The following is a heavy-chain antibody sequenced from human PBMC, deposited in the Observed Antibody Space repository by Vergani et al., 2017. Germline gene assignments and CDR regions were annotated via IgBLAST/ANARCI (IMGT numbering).Heavy chain of an antibody. D-gene: IGHD2-2*01. V-gene: IGHV4-59*08. CDR1: GGSISSYY. Sequence: QVQLQESGPGLVKPSETLSLTCTVSGGSISSYYWSWIRQPPGKGLEWIGYIYYSGSTYYNPSLKSRVTISVDTSKNQFSLKLSSVTAADTAVYYCARVRYCSSTSCYQYYFDYWGQGTLVTVSS. J-gene: IGHJ4*02. CDR3: ARVRYCSSTSCYQYYFDY. CDR2: IYYSGST.